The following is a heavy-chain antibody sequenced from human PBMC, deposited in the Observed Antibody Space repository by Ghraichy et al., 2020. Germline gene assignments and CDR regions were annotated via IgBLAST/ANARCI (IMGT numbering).Heavy chain of an antibody. CDR1: GFTFSTYA. Sequence: GGSLRLSCAASGFTFSTYAMSWVRQAPGKGLEWISVVSGSAGSTYYADSVKGRFTISRDNSKNTLYLQMNSLRAEDTAVYYCAKIGSIGSHSGSRMDVWGQAPT. CDR3: AKIGSIGSHSGSRMDV. CDR2: VSGSAGST. J-gene: IGHJ6*01. V-gene: IGHV3-23*01. D-gene: IGHD3-22*01.